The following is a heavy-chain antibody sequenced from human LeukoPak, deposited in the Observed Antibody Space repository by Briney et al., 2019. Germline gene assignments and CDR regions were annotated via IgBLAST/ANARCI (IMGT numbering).Heavy chain of an antibody. D-gene: IGHD2-2*01. V-gene: IGHV1-2*02. CDR2: INPNSGGT. CDR3: ARVLSVVPAAILNY. Sequence: ASVKVSCKASGYTFTGYYMHWVRQAPGQGLEWMGWINPNSGGTNYAQKFQGRVTMTRDTSISTAYMELSRLRSDDTAVYYCARVLSVVPAAILNYWGQGTLVTVSS. CDR1: GYTFTGYY. J-gene: IGHJ4*02.